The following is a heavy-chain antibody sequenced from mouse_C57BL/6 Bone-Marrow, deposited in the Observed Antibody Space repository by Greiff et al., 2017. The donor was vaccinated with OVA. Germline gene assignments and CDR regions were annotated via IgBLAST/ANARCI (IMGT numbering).Heavy chain of an antibody. CDR1: GYTFTSYG. CDR2: IYPRSGNT. Sequence: QVQLKQSGAELARPGASVKLSCKASGYTFTSYGISWVKQRTGQGLEWIGEIYPRSGNTYYNEKFKGKATLTADKSSSTAYMELRSLTSEDSAVYFCARRSATVAYWYFDVWGTGTTVTVSS. CDR3: ARRSATVAYWYFDV. D-gene: IGHD1-1*01. V-gene: IGHV1-81*01. J-gene: IGHJ1*03.